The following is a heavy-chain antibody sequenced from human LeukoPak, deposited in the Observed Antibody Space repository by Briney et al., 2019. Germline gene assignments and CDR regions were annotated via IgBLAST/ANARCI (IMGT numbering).Heavy chain of an antibody. J-gene: IGHJ4*02. V-gene: IGHV4-31*11. D-gene: IGHD6-13*01. CDR2: IYYSGST. Sequence: PSETLSLTCAVYGGSFSGYYWSWIRQHPGKGLEWIGYIYYSGSTYYDPSLKSRVTISVDTSKNQFSLKLSSVTAADTAVYYCARGGIAGDNFDYWGQGTLVTVSS. CDR1: GGSFSGYY. CDR3: ARGGIAGDNFDY.